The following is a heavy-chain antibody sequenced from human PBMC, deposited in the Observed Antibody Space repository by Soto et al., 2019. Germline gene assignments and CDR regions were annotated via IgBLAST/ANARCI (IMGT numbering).Heavy chain of an antibody. D-gene: IGHD6-13*01. V-gene: IGHV5-10-1*01. CDR3: GAAAGRLVDY. CDR2: IDPSDSYT. CDR1: GYSFTSYW. J-gene: IGHJ4*02. Sequence: PGESLKISCKGSGYSFTSYWINWVRQMPGKGLEWMGRIDPSDSYTNYTPSFHGHVTISADKSINTAYLQWSSLKASDTAMYDCGAAAGRLVDYWGQGTLVTVSS.